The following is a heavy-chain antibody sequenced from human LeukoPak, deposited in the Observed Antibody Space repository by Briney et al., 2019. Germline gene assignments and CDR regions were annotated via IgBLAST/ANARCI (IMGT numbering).Heavy chain of an antibody. CDR2: IRYDGSNK. CDR3: AKEGPIVQNYXXXXGYFDY. J-gene: IGHJ4*02. D-gene: IGHD3-22*01. CDR1: GFTFSSYG. V-gene: IGHV3-30*02. Sequence: GGSLRLSCAASGFTFSSYGMHWVRQAPGKGLEWVAVIRYDGSNKYYADSVKGRFTISRDNSKNTLYLQMNSLRAEDTAVYYCAKEGPIVQNYXXXXGYFDYWGQGALVTVSS.